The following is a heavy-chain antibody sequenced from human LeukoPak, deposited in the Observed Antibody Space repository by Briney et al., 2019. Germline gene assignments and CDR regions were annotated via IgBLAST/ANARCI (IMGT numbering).Heavy chain of an antibody. Sequence: QSGGSLRLSCAASGFTFSSYSMNWVRQAPGKGLEWVSYISSSSSTIYYADSVKGLFTISRDNAKNSLYLQMNNLRAEDTAVYYCARDGGLYYYDSSGYYYSDYWGQGILVTVSS. CDR1: GFTFSSYS. CDR3: ARDGGLYYYDSSGYYYSDY. J-gene: IGHJ4*02. V-gene: IGHV3-48*04. CDR2: ISSSSSTI. D-gene: IGHD3-22*01.